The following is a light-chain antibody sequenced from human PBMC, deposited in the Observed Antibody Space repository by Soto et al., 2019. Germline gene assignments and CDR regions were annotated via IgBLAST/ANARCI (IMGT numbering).Light chain of an antibody. Sequence: QSVLTQPPSASGSHGQSVTISCTGTSSDVGGYNYVSWYQQHPGKAPKLMIYEVSKRPSGVPDRFSGSKSGNTASLTVSGLQAEDEADYYCSSYAGSNNVVFGGGTQLTVL. J-gene: IGLJ2*01. V-gene: IGLV2-8*01. CDR2: EVS. CDR3: SSYAGSNNVV. CDR1: SSDVGGYNY.